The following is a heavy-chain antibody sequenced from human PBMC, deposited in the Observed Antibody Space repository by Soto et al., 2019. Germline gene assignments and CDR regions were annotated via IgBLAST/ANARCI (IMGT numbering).Heavy chain of an antibody. D-gene: IGHD1-26*01. J-gene: IGHJ5*02. Sequence: QVQLQQWGAGLLKPSETLSLTCAVSGGSSSDYYWNWIRQPPGKGLEWIGEINHSGSTNYNPSIKSLVTISVDTSKNHFSLNLSSVTAADTAVYSCARGRVGATNWNWFDPWGQGTLGTVSS. CDR2: INHSGST. CDR1: GGSSSDYY. V-gene: IGHV4-34*01. CDR3: ARGRVGATNWNWFDP.